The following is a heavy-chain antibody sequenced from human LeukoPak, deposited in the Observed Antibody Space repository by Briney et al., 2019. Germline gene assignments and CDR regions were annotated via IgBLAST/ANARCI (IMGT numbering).Heavy chain of an antibody. CDR3: ASGYYDSSGYYYSFDY. CDR2: ISAYNGNT. CDR1: GYTFTSYG. D-gene: IGHD3-22*01. J-gene: IGHJ4*02. Sequence: ASVKVSCKASGYTFTSYGISWVRQAPGQGLEWMGWISAYNGNTNYAQKLQGRVTMTTDTSTSTAYMELSSLRSEDTAVYYCASGYYDSSGYYYSFDYWGQGTLVTVSS. V-gene: IGHV1-18*01.